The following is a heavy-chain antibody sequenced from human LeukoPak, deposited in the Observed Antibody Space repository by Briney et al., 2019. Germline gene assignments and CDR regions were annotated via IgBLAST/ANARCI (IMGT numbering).Heavy chain of an antibody. J-gene: IGHJ6*03. CDR2: INHSGST. V-gene: IGHV4-34*01. D-gene: IGHD4-11*01. CDR1: GGSFSGYY. Sequence: PSETLSLTCAVYGGSFSGYYCSWIRQPPGKGLEWIGEINHSGSTNYNPSLKSRVTISVDTSKNQFSLKLSSVTAADTAVYYCARDPTVAYMDVWGKGTTVTVSS. CDR3: ARDPTVAYMDV.